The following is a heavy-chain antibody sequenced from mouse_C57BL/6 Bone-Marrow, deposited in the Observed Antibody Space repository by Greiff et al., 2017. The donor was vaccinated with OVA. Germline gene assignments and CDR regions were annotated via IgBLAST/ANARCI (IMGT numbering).Heavy chain of an antibody. CDR3: ARGGLLDY. J-gene: IGHJ2*01. Sequence: VQLQQPGAELVKPGASVKLSCKASGYTFTSYWMQWVKQRPGQGLEWIGEIDSSDSYTNYNQKFKGKATLTVDTSSSTAYMQLSSLTSEDSAVYYCARGGLLDYWGQGTTLTVSS. CDR2: IDSSDSYT. CDR1: GYTFTSYW. V-gene: IGHV1-50*01. D-gene: IGHD2-3*01.